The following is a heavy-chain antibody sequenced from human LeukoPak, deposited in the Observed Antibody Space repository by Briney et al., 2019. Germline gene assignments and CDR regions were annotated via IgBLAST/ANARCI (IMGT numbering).Heavy chain of an antibody. Sequence: SETLSLTCTVSGGSISSYYWSWIRQPPGEGLEWIGYIYDSGSTNYNPSLKSRVTISVDTSKNQFSLKVSSVTAADTAVYYCARGGSGYDSFYYYGMDVWGQGTTVTVSS. CDR3: ARGGSGYDSFYYYGMDV. J-gene: IGHJ6*02. CDR1: GGSISSYY. CDR2: IYDSGST. D-gene: IGHD5-12*01. V-gene: IGHV4-59*01.